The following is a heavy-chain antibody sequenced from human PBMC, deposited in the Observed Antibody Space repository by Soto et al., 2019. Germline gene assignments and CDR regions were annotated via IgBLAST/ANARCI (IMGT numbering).Heavy chain of an antibody. CDR1: GFTFRSYV. Sequence: QVQLVESGGGVVQPGTSLRVSCVGSGFTFRSYVIHWVRQATGKGLEWVALTSYDGSDKYYDDSVRCRFTISRDNSRNTVDLQMDSMSLEDTALYYSARWGTTGGLDVWGQGTLVSVSS. J-gene: IGHJ4*02. V-gene: IGHV3-30*19. D-gene: IGHD3-16*01. CDR3: ARWGTTGGLDV. CDR2: TSYDGSDK.